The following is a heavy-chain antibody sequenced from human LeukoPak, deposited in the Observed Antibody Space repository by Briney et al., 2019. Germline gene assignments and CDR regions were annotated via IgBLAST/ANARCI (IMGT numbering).Heavy chain of an antibody. Sequence: GGSLRLSCAASGFTFSSYGMHWVRQAPGKGLEWVAVISYDGSNKYYADSVKGRFTISRDNSKTTLYLQMNSLRAEDTAVYYCAKSSISYYYYYMDVWGKGTTVTVSS. J-gene: IGHJ6*03. V-gene: IGHV3-30*18. D-gene: IGHD2-2*01. CDR2: ISYDGSNK. CDR3: AKSSISYYYYYMDV. CDR1: GFTFSSYG.